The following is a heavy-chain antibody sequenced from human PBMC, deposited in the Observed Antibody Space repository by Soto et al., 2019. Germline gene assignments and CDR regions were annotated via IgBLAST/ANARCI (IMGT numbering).Heavy chain of an antibody. D-gene: IGHD3-22*01. CDR3: ASSPGLKIRGNWFDP. CDR1: GGSISSYY. Sequence: SETLSLTCTVSGGSISSYYWSWIRQPPGKGLEWIGYIYYSGSTNYNPSLKSRVTISVDTSKNQFSLKLSSVTAADTAVYYCASSPGLKIRGNWFDPWGQGTLVTVSS. CDR2: IYYSGST. J-gene: IGHJ5*02. V-gene: IGHV4-59*01.